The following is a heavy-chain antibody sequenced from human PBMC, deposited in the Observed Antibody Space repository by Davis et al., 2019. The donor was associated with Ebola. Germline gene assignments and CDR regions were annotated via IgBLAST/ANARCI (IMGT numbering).Heavy chain of an antibody. CDR1: GGSISSGDYY. D-gene: IGHD2-2*01. J-gene: IGHJ4*02. CDR3: ARTRYCSSTSCSFDY. Sequence: PSETLSLTCTVSGGSISSGDYYWSWIRQPPGKGLEWIGYIYYSGSTYYNPSLKSRVTISVDTSKNQFSLKLSSVTAADTAVYYCARTRYCSSTSCSFDYWGQGTLVTVSS. CDR2: IYYSGST. V-gene: IGHV4-30-4*01.